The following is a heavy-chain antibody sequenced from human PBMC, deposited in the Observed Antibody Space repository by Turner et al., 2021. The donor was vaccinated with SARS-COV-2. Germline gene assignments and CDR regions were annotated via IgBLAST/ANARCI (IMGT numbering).Heavy chain of an antibody. CDR3: AKAETYSSGWSGGRSYYYYYMDV. CDR2: ISYDGSNK. J-gene: IGHJ6*03. CDR1: GLTFTSYG. D-gene: IGHD6-19*01. V-gene: IGHV3-30*18. Sequence: QVQLVVSGGGVVQPGRSLRLSCAASGLTFTSYGVHWVRQAPGKGLEWVAVISYDGSNKDYADSVKGRFTISRDNSKNTLYLQMNSLRAEDTAVYYCAKAETYSSGWSGGRSYYYYYMDVWGKGTTVTVSS.